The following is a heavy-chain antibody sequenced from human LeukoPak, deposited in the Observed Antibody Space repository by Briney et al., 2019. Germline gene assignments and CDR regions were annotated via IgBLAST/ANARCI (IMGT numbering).Heavy chain of an antibody. CDR2: TYYRSKWYN. CDR1: GDSVSSNSAA. D-gene: IGHD3-3*01. V-gene: IGHV6-1*01. Sequence: SQTLSLTCAISGDSVSSNSAAWNWIRQSPSRGLEWLGRTYYRSKWYNDYAVSVKSRITINPDTSKNQFSLQLNSVTPEDTAVYYCARGSAYYDFWSGYFNWFDPWGQGTLVTVSS. J-gene: IGHJ5*02. CDR3: ARGSAYYDFWSGYFNWFDP.